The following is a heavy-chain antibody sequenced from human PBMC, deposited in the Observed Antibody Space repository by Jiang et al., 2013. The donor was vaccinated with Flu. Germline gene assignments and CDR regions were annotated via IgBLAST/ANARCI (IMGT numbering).Heavy chain of an antibody. V-gene: IGHV6-1*01. CDR2: TYYRSKWYN. J-gene: IGHJ4*02. CDR3: ARGYTWSFDY. Sequence: SVSSNSVAWHWIRQSPSRGLEWLGRTYYRSKWYNDYAVSVKTRITVDPDTSKNQFSLQLNSETPEDTAVYYCARGYTWSFDYWGQGTLVTVSS. CDR1: SVSSNSVA. D-gene: IGHD1-20*01.